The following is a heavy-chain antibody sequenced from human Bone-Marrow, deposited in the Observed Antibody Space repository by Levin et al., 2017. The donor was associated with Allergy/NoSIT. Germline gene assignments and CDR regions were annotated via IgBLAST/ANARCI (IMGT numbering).Heavy chain of an antibody. Sequence: HSGGSLRLSCAISGFTVNTADMHWVRQVAGKGLEWVSAIATSGNTYYSDAVKGRFTISRENAKNSLYLQMHSLRAGDTAVYYCVREVEDTADWDYNALAIWGQGTVVTVSS. D-gene: IGHD5-18*01. J-gene: IGHJ3*01. CDR3: VREVEDTADWDYNALAI. CDR2: IATSGNT. V-gene: IGHV3-13*01. CDR1: GFTVNTAD.